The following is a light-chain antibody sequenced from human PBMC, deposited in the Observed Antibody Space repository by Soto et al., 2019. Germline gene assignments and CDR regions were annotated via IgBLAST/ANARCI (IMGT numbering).Light chain of an antibody. Sequence: NFMLTQPHSVSESPGKTVTISCTRSSGSIASNYVQWYQQRPGSAPTTVIYEDNQRPSGVPDRFSGSIDSSSNSASLTISGLKTEDEADSYCQSYDSSNHVVFGGGTKLTVL. CDR1: SGSIASNY. V-gene: IGLV6-57*03. CDR2: EDN. J-gene: IGLJ2*01. CDR3: QSYDSSNHVV.